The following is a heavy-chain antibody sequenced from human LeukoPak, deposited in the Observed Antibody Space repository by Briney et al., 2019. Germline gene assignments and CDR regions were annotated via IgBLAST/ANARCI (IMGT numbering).Heavy chain of an antibody. CDR2: IYPGDSDT. J-gene: IGHJ4*02. D-gene: IGHD3-16*02. Sequence: GESLQISCEGSGYIFTSYWIGWVRQLPGKGLEWMGIIYPGDSDTRYSPSFQGQVTISADKSISTAYLQWSSLKASDTAMYYCAGSEELSLYYFDYWGQGTLVTVSS. CDR3: AGSEELSLYYFDY. V-gene: IGHV5-51*01. CDR1: GYIFTSYW.